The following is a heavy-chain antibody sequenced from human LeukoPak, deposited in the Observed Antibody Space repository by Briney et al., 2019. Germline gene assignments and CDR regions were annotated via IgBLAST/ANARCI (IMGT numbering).Heavy chain of an antibody. J-gene: IGHJ3*02. Sequence: SETLSLTCAVSGGSISSGGYSWSWIRQPPGKGLEWIGYSYHSGSTYYNPPLKSRVTISVDTSKNQFSLKLSSVTAADTAVYYCARDALSPPYYYDSSGYYYGAFDIWGQGTMVTVSS. V-gene: IGHV4-30-2*01. CDR1: GGSISSGGYS. CDR2: SYHSGST. CDR3: ARDALSPPYYYDSSGYYYGAFDI. D-gene: IGHD3-22*01.